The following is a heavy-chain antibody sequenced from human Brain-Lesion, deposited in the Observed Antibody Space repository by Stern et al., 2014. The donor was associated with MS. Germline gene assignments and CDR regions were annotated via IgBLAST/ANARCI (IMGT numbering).Heavy chain of an antibody. V-gene: IGHV4-39*01. CDR3: AGEEDIRYCSGGSCTGNWFDP. Sequence: QVQLQESGPGLVKPSETLSLTCTVAGGSVSSTSYAWAWIRQPPGKGLEWIGTIYYSGNTYYSPSLQSRITISLDTSQNQFSLPMRSVTAADTAVYYCAGEEDIRYCSGGSCTGNWFDPWGQGTLVTVSS. J-gene: IGHJ5*02. CDR2: IYYSGNT. D-gene: IGHD2-15*01. CDR1: GGSVSSTSYA.